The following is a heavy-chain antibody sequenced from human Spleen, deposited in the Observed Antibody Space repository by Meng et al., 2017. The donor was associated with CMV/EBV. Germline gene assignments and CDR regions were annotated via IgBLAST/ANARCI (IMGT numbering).Heavy chain of an antibody. V-gene: IGHV4-39*07. CDR2: IYYSGST. CDR3: ARVMHYYDSSGLCDY. Sequence: GSLRLSCTVSGGSISSSSYYWGWIRQPPGKGLEWIGSIYYSGSTYYNPSLKSRVTISVDTSKNQFSLKLSSVTAADTAVYYCARVMHYYDSSGLCDYWGQGTLVTVSS. CDR1: GGSISSSSYY. J-gene: IGHJ4*02. D-gene: IGHD3-22*01.